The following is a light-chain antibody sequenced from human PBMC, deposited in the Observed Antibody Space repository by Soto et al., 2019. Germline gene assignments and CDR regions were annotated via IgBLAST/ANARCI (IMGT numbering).Light chain of an antibody. V-gene: IGKV3-20*01. Sequence: EIVLTQSPGTLSLSPGERATLSCRASQNLGTLYLAWFQQKSGQTPRLLIYAASSRATGVPDRFSGSGSGTDFTLTISRLEPGDFAVYYCQQYGRSPATFGQGTKVDIK. J-gene: IGKJ1*01. CDR2: AAS. CDR3: QQYGRSPAT. CDR1: QNLGTLY.